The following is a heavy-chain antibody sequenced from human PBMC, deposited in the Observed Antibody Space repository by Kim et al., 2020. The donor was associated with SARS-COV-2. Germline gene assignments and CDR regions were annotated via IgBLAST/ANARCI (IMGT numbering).Heavy chain of an antibody. J-gene: IGHJ4*02. CDR1: GFTFSSYS. CDR3: ARVGAAAGKGGGY. D-gene: IGHD6-13*01. V-gene: IGHV3-21*01. Sequence: GGSLRLSCAASGFTFSSYSMNWVRQAPGKGLEWVSSISSSSSYIYYADSVKGRFTISRDNAKNSLYLQMNSLRAEDTAVYYCARVGAAAGKGGGYWGQGTLVTVSS. CDR2: ISSSSSYI.